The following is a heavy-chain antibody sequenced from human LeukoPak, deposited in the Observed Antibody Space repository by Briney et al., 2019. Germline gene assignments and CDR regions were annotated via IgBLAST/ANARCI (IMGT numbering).Heavy chain of an antibody. CDR2: IYSGGST. D-gene: IGHD3-3*01. J-gene: IGHJ5*02. V-gene: IGHV3-66*02. CDR1: GFTVSSNY. CDR3: AREARGSIRFLEWLKNSWFDP. Sequence: PGGSLRLSCAASGFTVSSNYMSWVRQAPGKGLEWVSVIYSGGSTYYADSVKGRFTISRENSKNTLYLQMNSLRAEDTAVYYCAREARGSIRFLEWLKNSWFDPWGQGTLVTVSS.